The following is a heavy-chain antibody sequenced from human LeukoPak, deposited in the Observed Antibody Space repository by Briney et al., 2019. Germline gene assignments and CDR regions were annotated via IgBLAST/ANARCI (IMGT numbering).Heavy chain of an antibody. CDR2: IYYSGST. CDR1: GGSLSSYY. D-gene: IGHD5-18*01. CDR3: ARASLRGYSYGYFDY. Sequence: PSETLSLTCTVSGGSLSSYYWSWIRQPPGKGLEWIGYIYYSGSTNYNPSLKSRVTISVDTSKNQFSLMLSSVTAADTAVYYCARASLRGYSYGYFDYWGQGTLVTVSS. J-gene: IGHJ4*02. V-gene: IGHV4-59*01.